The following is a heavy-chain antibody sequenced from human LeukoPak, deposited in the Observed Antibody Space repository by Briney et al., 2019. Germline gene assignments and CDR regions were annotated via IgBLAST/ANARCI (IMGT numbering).Heavy chain of an antibody. J-gene: IGHJ4*02. V-gene: IGHV3-20*04. D-gene: IGHD1-26*01. Sequence: GGSLRLSCAAAGFTFDVYGMSWVRQAPGKGLEWVSGINWNGGSTGYADSVKGRFTISRDNAKNSLYPQMNSLRAEDTALYYCARVLSGSYYGYWGQGTLVTVSS. CDR1: GFTFDVYG. CDR2: INWNGGST. CDR3: ARVLSGSYYGY.